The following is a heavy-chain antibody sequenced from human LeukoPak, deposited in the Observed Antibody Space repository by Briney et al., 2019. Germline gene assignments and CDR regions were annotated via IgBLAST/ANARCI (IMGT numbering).Heavy chain of an antibody. CDR2: INSDGSST. V-gene: IGHV3-74*01. D-gene: IGHD3-3*02. CDR3: ARVGIRPGSDY. Sequence: TGGSLRLSCAASGFTFSSYWMHWVRQAPGKGLVWVSRINSDGSSTSYADSVKGRFTISRDNSKNTLYLQMNSLRAEDTAVYYCARVGIRPGSDYWGQGTLVTVSS. CDR1: GFTFSSYW. J-gene: IGHJ4*02.